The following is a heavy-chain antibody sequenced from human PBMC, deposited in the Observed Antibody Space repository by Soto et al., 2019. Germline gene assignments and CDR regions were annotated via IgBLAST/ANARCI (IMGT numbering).Heavy chain of an antibody. Sequence: GGPLRLSCAASGFTFSSYEMHWVRQAPGKGLECISYISSTGSGTHYADSVKGRFTMSRDNTKNSVSLQMSSLRAEDTAVYYCVRDLHEPLATDALRVANWGQGTQVTVSS. CDR2: ISSTGSGT. CDR1: GFTFSSYE. V-gene: IGHV3-48*03. J-gene: IGHJ4*02. D-gene: IGHD2-15*01. CDR3: VRDLHEPLATDALRVAN.